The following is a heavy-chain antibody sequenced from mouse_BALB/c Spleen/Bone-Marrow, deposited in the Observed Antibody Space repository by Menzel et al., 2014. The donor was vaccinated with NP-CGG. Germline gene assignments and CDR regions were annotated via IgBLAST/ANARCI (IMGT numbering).Heavy chain of an antibody. Sequence: VQLVESGPGLVAPSQSLSITCTVSGFSLSRYSVHWVRQPPGKGLEWLGMIWGGGSTDYSSALKSRLSISKDNSKSQDFRKMNSQQTDVTAMYYCARNSGTWGFDYWGQGTPPTVSS. CDR2: IWGGGST. D-gene: IGHD3-2*02. CDR1: GFSLSRYS. V-gene: IGHV2-6-4*01. CDR3: ARNSGTWGFDY. J-gene: IGHJ2*01.